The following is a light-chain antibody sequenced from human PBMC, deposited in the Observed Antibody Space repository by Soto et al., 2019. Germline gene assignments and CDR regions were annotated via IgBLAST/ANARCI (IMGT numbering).Light chain of an antibody. CDR1: QSVSSK. CDR3: QQYNSCPRA. V-gene: IGKV3-15*01. Sequence: IVMTPSAVTPTLTTGERATLSCRASQSVSSKLAWYQQKPGQAPRLLIYSASTRATGIPSRFSGSGSGTEFTLTISSLQSEDFAVYYCQQYNSCPRAFGQGTKVDIK. J-gene: IGKJ1*01. CDR2: SAS.